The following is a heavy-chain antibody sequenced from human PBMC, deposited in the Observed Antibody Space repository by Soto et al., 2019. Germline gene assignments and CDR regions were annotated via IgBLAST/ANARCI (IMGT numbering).Heavy chain of an antibody. V-gene: IGHV3-15*01. CDR3: TTDGYCSGGSCYSGLLTD. D-gene: IGHD2-15*01. CDR2: SKSKTDGGTT. Sequence: EVQLVESGEGLVKPGGSLRLSCAASGFTFSNAWMSWVSQAPGKGLEWVGRSKSKTDGGTTDYAAPVKGRFTISRDDSKNTLYLQMNSLKTEDTAVYYCTTDGYCSGGSCYSGLLTDWGQGTLVTVSS. CDR1: GFTFSNAW. J-gene: IGHJ4*02.